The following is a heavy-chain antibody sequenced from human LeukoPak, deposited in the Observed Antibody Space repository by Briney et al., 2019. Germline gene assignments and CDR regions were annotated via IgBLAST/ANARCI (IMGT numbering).Heavy chain of an antibody. J-gene: IGHJ4*02. CDR2: IYPGDSDT. Sequence: GESLKISCKESGYIFTSYWIGWVGQMPGKGLEWMGIIYPGDSDTRYSPSFQGQVTISADKSINTAYLQWSSLKASDTAIYYCARRGEAMDPFDYWGQGTLVTVSS. CDR3: ARRGEAMDPFDY. D-gene: IGHD5-18*01. CDR1: GYIFTSYW. V-gene: IGHV5-51*01.